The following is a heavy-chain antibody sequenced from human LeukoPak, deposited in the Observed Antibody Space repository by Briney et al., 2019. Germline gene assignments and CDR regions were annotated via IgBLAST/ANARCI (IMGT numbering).Heavy chain of an antibody. Sequence: PGGSLRLSCAASGFTFSSYAMHWVRQAPGKGLEWVAVISNDGSNKYYADSVKGRFTISRDNSKNTLYLQMNSLRAEDTAVYYCARAAGNAYFDYWGQGTLVTVSS. J-gene: IGHJ4*02. D-gene: IGHD6-19*01. CDR1: GFTFSSYA. CDR3: ARAAGNAYFDY. V-gene: IGHV3-30*04. CDR2: ISNDGSNK.